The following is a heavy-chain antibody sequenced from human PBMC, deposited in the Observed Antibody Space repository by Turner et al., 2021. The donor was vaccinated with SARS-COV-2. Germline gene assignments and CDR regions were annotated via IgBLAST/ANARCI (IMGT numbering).Heavy chain of an antibody. V-gene: IGHV1-2*04. CDR3: AREDRGYSYGYGRFDP. J-gene: IGHJ5*02. D-gene: IGHD5-18*01. CDR1: GYTFTGYY. CDR2: INPNSGGT. Sequence: QVQLVQSGAEVKKPGASVKVSCKASGYTFTGYYMHWVRQAPGQGLEWRGWINPNSGGTNYAQKFQGWVTMTRDTSISTAYMELSRLRSDDTAVYYCAREDRGYSYGYGRFDPWGQGTLVTVSS.